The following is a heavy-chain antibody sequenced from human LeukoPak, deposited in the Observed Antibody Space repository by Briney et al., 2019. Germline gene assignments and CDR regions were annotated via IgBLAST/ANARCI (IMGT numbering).Heavy chain of an antibody. CDR2: INPNSGGT. CDR1: GYTFTGYY. V-gene: IGHV1-2*02. D-gene: IGHD1-1*01. CDR3: ARDLERQHYYDYYYYMDV. J-gene: IGHJ6*03. Sequence: ASVKVSCKASGYTFTGYYMHWVRQAPGQGLEWMGWINPNSGGTNYAQKFQGRVTMTRGTSISTAYMELSRLRSDDTAVYYCARDLERQHYYDYYYYMDVWGKGTTVTVSS.